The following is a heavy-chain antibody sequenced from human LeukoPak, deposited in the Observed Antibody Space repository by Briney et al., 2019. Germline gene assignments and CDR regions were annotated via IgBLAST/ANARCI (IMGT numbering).Heavy chain of an antibody. J-gene: IGHJ4*02. CDR2: IYSGGST. CDR1: EFSVDSNY. D-gene: IGHD3-9*01. Sequence: GGSLRLSCAASEFSVDSNYMTWVRQAPGKGLEWVSLIYSGGSTYYADSVKGRFTISRDNAKNFLYLQMNSLRAEDTAVYYCARTYYDILTGYNPYFDYWGQGILVTVSS. V-gene: IGHV3-66*01. CDR3: ARTYYDILTGYNPYFDY.